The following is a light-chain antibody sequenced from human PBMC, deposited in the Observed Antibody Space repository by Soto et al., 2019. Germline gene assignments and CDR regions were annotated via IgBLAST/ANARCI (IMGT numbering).Light chain of an antibody. CDR1: QSVSSY. V-gene: IGKV3-11*01. CDR3: QQRSNWPPYT. CDR2: DAS. J-gene: IGKJ2*01. Sequence: PGETATLSCRASQSVSSYLAWYQQKPGQAPRLLIYDASNRATGIPARFSGSGSGTDFTLTISSLEPEDFAVYYCQQRSNWPPYTFGQGTKLEIK.